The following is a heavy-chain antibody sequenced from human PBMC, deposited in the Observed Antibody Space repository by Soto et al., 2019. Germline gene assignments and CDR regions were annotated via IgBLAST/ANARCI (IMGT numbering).Heavy chain of an antibody. CDR3: ERDAIWNDSAFDI. D-gene: IGHD1-1*01. CDR1: GGSINSDGYY. J-gene: IGHJ3*02. Sequence: KASETLSLTCIVSGGSINSDGYYWSWIRQLPGEGLEWIGYIYNSGSTSYNPSLRSRVTISLDTSKNQFSLKLTSVTAADTAVYYCERDAIWNDSAFDIWGRGTLVTVSS. CDR2: IYNSGST. V-gene: IGHV4-31*03.